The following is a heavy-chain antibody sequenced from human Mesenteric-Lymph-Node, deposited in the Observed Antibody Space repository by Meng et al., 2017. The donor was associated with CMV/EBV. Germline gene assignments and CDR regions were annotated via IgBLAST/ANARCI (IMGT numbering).Heavy chain of an antibody. CDR1: GYTFTSYD. CDR2: MNPNSGNT. J-gene: IGHJ6*02. CDR3: ARGYDSSSYDHLFYYYVMDV. D-gene: IGHD3-22*01. Sequence: ASVKVSCKASGYTFTSYDINWVRQATGQGLEWMGWMNPNSGNTGYAQKFQGRVTMTRNTSISTAYMELSSLRSEDTAVYYCARGYDSSSYDHLFYYYVMDVWGQGTTVTVSS. V-gene: IGHV1-8*01.